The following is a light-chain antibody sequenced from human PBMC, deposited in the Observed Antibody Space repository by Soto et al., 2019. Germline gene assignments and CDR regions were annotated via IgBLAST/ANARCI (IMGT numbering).Light chain of an antibody. V-gene: IGKV3-20*01. CDR3: QQYGSSPGT. CDR2: GAS. J-gene: IGKJ1*01. Sequence: IVLTQSPGTLSLSPGERATLSCRASQSVTSNYLAWYQQKPGQAPWLLLFGASIRATGLPERFSGSGSGTDFTLTISRLEPEDFAVYYCQQYGSSPGTFGQGTKVEIK. CDR1: QSVTSNY.